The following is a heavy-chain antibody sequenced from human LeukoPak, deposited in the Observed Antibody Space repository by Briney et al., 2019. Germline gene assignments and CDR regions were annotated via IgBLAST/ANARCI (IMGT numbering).Heavy chain of an antibody. Sequence: GASVKVSFKASVGTYSSYAISWVRQAPGQGLAWMGGIIPIFGTANYAQKFQGRVTITADEYTRTDYMELSSLRSEGTAVYYCARGSGVITDYNWFDPWGHGTLVSVSS. CDR1: VGTYSSYA. D-gene: IGHD3-22*01. J-gene: IGHJ5*02. V-gene: IGHV1-69*13. CDR2: IIPIFGTA. CDR3: ARGSGVITDYNWFDP.